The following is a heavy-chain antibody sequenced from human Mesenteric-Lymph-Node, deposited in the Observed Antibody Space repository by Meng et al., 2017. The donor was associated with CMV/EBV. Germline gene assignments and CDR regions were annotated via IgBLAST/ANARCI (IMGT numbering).Heavy chain of an antibody. J-gene: IGHJ2*01. CDR1: GFTFSSYD. CDR3: AKVDAYGDSVYWYYDL. D-gene: IGHD4-17*01. Sequence: GGPLRLSCAASGFTFSSYDMHWVRQPPGKGLEWVALVRYDGSNKYLDSVKGRFTVSRDNSKSTLYLQMNTLRGEDTAVYYCAKVDAYGDSVYWYYDLWGRGTLVTVSS. V-gene: IGHV3-30*02. CDR2: VRYDGSNK.